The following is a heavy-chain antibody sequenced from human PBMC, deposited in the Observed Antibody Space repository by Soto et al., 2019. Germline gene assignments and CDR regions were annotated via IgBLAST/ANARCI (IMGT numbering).Heavy chain of an antibody. CDR2: ISSSSSYI. D-gene: IGHD2-15*01. Sequence: GGSLRLSCAASGFTFSSYSMNWVRQAPGKGLEWVSSISSSSSYIYYADSVKGRFTISRDNAKNSLYLQMNSLRAEDTAVYYCARDVRSLGYCSGGSCYNEDDAFDIWGQGTMVTVSS. CDR1: GFTFSSYS. J-gene: IGHJ3*02. CDR3: ARDVRSLGYCSGGSCYNEDDAFDI. V-gene: IGHV3-21*01.